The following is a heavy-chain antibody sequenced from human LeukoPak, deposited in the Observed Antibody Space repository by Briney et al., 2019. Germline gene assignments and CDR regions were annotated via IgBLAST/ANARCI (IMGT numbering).Heavy chain of an antibody. CDR3: AGYSSSIAARTANFDY. CDR2: IYYSGST. V-gene: IGHV4-59*01. Sequence: SETLSLTCTVSGGSISSYYWSWIRQPPGKVLEWIGYIYYSGSTNYNPSLKSRVTISVDTSKNQFSLKLSSVTAADTAVYYCAGYSSSIAARTANFDYWGQGTLVTVSS. D-gene: IGHD6-6*01. J-gene: IGHJ4*02. CDR1: GGSISSYY.